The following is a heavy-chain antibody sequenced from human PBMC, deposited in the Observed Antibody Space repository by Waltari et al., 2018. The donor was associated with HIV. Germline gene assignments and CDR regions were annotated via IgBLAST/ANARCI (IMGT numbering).Heavy chain of an antibody. J-gene: IGHJ4*02. CDR1: GFTFDDYA. D-gene: IGHD1-1*01. CDR2: ISATGGAT. CDR3: VRRDAYKLVY. V-gene: IGHV3-23*01. Sequence: EVQLLESGGGLVQPGGSLRLSCAASGFTFDDYAMSWFRHTPDKGLQWVSTISATGGATYYADSVRGRFSVSRDNPKNTLYLQLDSLSVEDTALYYCVRRDAYKLVYWGQGTLVTVSS.